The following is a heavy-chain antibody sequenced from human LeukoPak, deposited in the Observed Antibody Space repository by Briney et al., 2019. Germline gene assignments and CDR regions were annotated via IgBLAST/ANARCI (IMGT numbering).Heavy chain of an antibody. CDR1: GFTFSSYR. V-gene: IGHV3-48*04. Sequence: GGSLRLSCAASGFTFSSYRMNWVRQAPGKGLEWISYISSSGSTIYYADSVKDRFTISRDNAKNSLYLQMNSLRAEDTAVYYCARDNWGSVDYWGQGTLVTVSS. D-gene: IGHD7-27*01. CDR2: ISSSGSTI. J-gene: IGHJ4*02. CDR3: ARDNWGSVDY.